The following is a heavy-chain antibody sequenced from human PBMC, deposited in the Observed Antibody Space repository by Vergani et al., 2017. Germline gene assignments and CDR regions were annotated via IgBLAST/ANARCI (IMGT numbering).Heavy chain of an antibody. CDR2: INPNSGGT. CDR1: GYTFTGYY. Sequence: QVQLVQSGAEVKKPGASVKVSCKASGYTFTGYYMHWVRQAPGQGLEWMGWINPNSGGTNYAQKFQGRVTMTRDTSISTAYMELSRLRSDDTAVYYCAREPGYYGSGTPSYYYYGMDVWGQGTTVTVSS. D-gene: IGHD3-10*01. CDR3: AREPGYYGSGTPSYYYYGMDV. J-gene: IGHJ6*02. V-gene: IGHV1-2*02.